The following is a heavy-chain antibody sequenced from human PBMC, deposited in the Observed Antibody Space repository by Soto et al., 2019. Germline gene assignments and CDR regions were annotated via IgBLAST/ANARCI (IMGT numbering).Heavy chain of an antibody. D-gene: IGHD4-4*01. V-gene: IGHV3-74*01. CDR2: IDSDGSTT. J-gene: IGHJ6*02. CDR3: ARPGYSNYGPGVDV. CDR1: GFTFSVYW. Sequence: EVQLVESGGGLVQPGGSLRLSCAASGFTFSVYWMHWVRQAPGKGLVWVSRIDSDGSTTSYADSVKGRFTISRDNAKRKLYPQMNRLRAEGTAVYYCARPGYSNYGPGVDVWGQGTTVTVSS.